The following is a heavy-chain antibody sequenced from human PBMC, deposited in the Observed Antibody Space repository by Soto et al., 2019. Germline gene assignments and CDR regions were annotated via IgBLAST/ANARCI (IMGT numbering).Heavy chain of an antibody. D-gene: IGHD2-15*01. V-gene: IGHV3-64D*06. CDR2: VSTSGRST. CDR1: GFIFSEST. CDR3: VKQAHGFDGVAFDY. J-gene: IGHJ4*02. Sequence: EVQLVESGGGLVQPGGSLRLSCSASGFIFSESTMYWVRQVPGKGLEAISAVSTSGRSTYYADSVKDRFTISRDNSKKTLFLQMGSLRPEDTAIYYCVKQAHGFDGVAFDYWGQGTQLTVAS.